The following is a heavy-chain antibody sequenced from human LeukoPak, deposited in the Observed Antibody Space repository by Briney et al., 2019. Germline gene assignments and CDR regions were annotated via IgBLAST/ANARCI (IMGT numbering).Heavy chain of an antibody. CDR2: IYNSGST. CDR3: ARGTQLWLPTNWFDP. Sequence: SETLSLTCTVSGGSISSFYWSWIRQPPGKGLEYIGYIYNSGSTNYSPSLKSRVTISVDTSKNQFSLKLSSVTAAGTAVYYCARGTQLWLPTNWFDPWGQGTLVTVSS. V-gene: IGHV4-59*01. D-gene: IGHD5-18*01. J-gene: IGHJ5*02. CDR1: GGSISSFY.